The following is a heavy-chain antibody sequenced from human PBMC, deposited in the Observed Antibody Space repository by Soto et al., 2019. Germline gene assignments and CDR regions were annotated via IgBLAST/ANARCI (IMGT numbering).Heavy chain of an antibody. CDR3: GGDNYGFNTLDS. CDR2: IRGDGGYT. V-gene: IGHV3-74*01. CDR1: GFTFSSYW. Sequence: EVQLVESGGGLVHPGGSLRLSCAASGFTFSSYWMHWVRQVPGKGLVHVSRIRGDGGYTDHAESVKGRFTISRDNAKNTLYLQMNSLRAEDTAVYYCGGDNYGFNTLDSGGQGPLVPVPS. D-gene: IGHD4-17*01. J-gene: IGHJ4*02.